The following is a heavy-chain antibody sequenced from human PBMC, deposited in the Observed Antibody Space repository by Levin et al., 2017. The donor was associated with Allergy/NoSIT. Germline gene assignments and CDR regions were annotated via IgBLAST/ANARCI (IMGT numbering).Heavy chain of an antibody. V-gene: IGHV4-31*03. CDR3: ARGVVGPEAY. CDR1: GGSISSGGYY. CDR2: IYYSGST. J-gene: IGHJ4*02. D-gene: IGHD1-26*01. Sequence: SETLSLTCTVSGGSISSGGYYWSWIRQHPGKGLEWIGYIYYSGSTYYNPSLKSRVTISVDTSKNQFSLKLSSVTAADTAVYYCARGVVGPEAYWGQGTLVTVSS.